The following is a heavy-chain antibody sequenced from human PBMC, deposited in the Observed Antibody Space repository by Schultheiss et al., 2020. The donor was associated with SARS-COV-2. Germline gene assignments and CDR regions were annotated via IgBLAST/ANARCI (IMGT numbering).Heavy chain of an antibody. D-gene: IGHD3-3*01. J-gene: IGHJ5*02. CDR3: ARDRYDFWSGYYSGLGPTGFDP. V-gene: IGHV3-66*01. Sequence: GGSLRLSCAASGFTFSSYAMSWVRQAPGKGLEWVSVIYSGGSTYYADSVKGRFTISRDNSKNTLYLQMNSLRAEDTAVYYCARDRYDFWSGYYSGLGPTGFDPWGQGTLVTVSS. CDR1: GFTFSSYA. CDR2: IYSGGST.